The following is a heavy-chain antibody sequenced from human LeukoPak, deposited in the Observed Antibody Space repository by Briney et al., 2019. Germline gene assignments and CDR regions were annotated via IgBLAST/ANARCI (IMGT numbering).Heavy chain of an antibody. J-gene: IGHJ6*03. Sequence: PGRSLRLSCAASGFTFSSYGMHWVRQAPGKGLEWVAVISYDGSNKYYADSVKGRFTIPRDNAKNSLYLHLNSLRDEDTAIYYCARDPYNGDYGDFYYYYMDVWGKGTTVTISS. V-gene: IGHV3-30*03. CDR2: ISYDGSNK. D-gene: IGHD3-16*01. CDR3: ARDPYNGDYGDFYYYYMDV. CDR1: GFTFSSYG.